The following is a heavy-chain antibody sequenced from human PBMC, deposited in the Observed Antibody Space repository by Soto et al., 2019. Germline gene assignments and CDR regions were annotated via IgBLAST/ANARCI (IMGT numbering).Heavy chain of an antibody. CDR2: IYYSGST. Sequence: QVQLQESGPGLVKPSETLSLTCTVSGGSISSYYWSWIRQPPGKGLEWIGYIYYSGSTNYNPSLTRRAPPSVDTSKNQFSLKLSSVTAADTAVYYCARERGTVGDFDYWGQGTLVTVSS. CDR3: ARERGTVGDFDY. CDR1: GGSISSYY. D-gene: IGHD3-16*01. J-gene: IGHJ4*02. V-gene: IGHV4-59*01.